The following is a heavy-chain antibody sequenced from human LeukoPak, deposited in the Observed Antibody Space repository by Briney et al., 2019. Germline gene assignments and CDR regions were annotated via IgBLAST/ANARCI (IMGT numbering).Heavy chain of an antibody. CDR2: INHSGST. D-gene: IGHD2-15*01. V-gene: IGHV4-34*01. J-gene: IGHJ5*02. CDR1: DGSFSGYY. Sequence: PSETLSLTCAVYDGSFSGYYWSWIRQPPGKGLEWIGEINHSGSTNYNPSLKSRVTISVDTSKNQFSLKLSSVTAADTAVYYCARGTPVVVAATRPHWFDPWGQGTLVTVSS. CDR3: ARGTPVVVAATRPHWFDP.